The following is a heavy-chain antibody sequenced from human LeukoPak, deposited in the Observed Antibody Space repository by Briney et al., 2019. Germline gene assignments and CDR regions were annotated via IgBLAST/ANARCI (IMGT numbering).Heavy chain of an antibody. CDR2: IWYDGSNK. CDR3: ARGVGAFDI. CDR1: GFTFSSYG. D-gene: IGHD2-15*01. J-gene: IGHJ3*02. V-gene: IGHV3-33*01. Sequence: QPGRSLRLSCAASGFTFSSYGMHWVRQAPGKGLEWVAVIWYDGSNKYYPGSVKGRFTISRENAKNSLYLQMNSLRAGDTAVYYCARGVGAFDIWGQGTMVTVSS.